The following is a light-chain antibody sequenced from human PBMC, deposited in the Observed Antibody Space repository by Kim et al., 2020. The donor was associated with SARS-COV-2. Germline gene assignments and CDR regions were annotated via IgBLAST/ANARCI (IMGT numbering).Light chain of an antibody. CDR2: DAP. CDR3: QQRNSLPPAVT. CDR1: QNIDTY. V-gene: IGKV3-11*01. J-gene: IGKJ4*01. Sequence: PGESATLSCRASQNIDTYLAWYQQIPGQAPRLLVYDAPNRATGVPDRFSGSGSGTDFTLTISCLEPEDFSIYYCQQRNSLPPAVTFGGGTKVDIK.